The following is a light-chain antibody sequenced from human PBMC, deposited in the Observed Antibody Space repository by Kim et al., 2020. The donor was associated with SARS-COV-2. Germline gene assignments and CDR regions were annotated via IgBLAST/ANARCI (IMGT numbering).Light chain of an antibody. CDR3: QQYNSYSPYT. V-gene: IGKV1-5*01. J-gene: IGKJ2*01. Sequence: DIQMTQSPSTLSASVGYRVSITCRASQSISSWLAWYQQKPGTAPKLLIYDASTLESGVPSRFSGSGSGTEFTLTISSLQPDDFATYYCQQYNSYSPYTFGQGTKLEI. CDR1: QSISSW. CDR2: DAS.